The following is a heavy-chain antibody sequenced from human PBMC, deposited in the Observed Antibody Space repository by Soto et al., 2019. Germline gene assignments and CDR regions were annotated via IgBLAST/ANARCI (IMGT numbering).Heavy chain of an antibody. CDR2: IEQDGSDK. Sequence: GGSLRLSCAASGFTFSSYWRSWVRQAPGKGLEWVANIEQDGSDKYYVDSVKGRFTISRDNAKNSLYLQMNSLSAEDTAVYYCARDFFHSGYDDYWGQGTLVTVSS. CDR3: ARDFFHSGYDDY. D-gene: IGHD5-12*01. CDR1: GFTFSSYW. V-gene: IGHV3-7*03. J-gene: IGHJ4*02.